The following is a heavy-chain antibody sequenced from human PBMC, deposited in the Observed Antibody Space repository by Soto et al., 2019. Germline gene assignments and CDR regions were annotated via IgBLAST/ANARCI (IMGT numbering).Heavy chain of an antibody. V-gene: IGHV4-59*01. J-gene: IGHJ4*02. CDR3: ARGDLGDGPIIVDY. Sequence: SETLSLTCTVSGGSISSYYWSWIRQPPGKGLEWIGYIYYSGSTNYNPSLKSRVTISVDTSKNQFSLKLSSVTAADTAVYYCARGDLGDGPIIVDYWGQGTLVTVSS. D-gene: IGHD3-3*01. CDR1: GGSISSYY. CDR2: IYYSGST.